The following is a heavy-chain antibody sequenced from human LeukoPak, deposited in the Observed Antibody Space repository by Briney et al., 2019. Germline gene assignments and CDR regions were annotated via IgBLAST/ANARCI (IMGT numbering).Heavy chain of an antibody. V-gene: IGHV1-2*02. CDR2: INPNSGGT. J-gene: IGHJ3*02. CDR3: ARYCSSTSCYGWNDAFDI. D-gene: IGHD2-2*01. CDR1: GYTFTGYY. Sequence: EASVKVSCKASGYTFTGYYMHWVRQAPGQGLEWMGWINPNSGGTNYAQKFQGRVTMTRDTSISTAYMELSRLRSDDTAVYYCARYCSSTSCYGWNDAFDIWGQGTMVTVSS.